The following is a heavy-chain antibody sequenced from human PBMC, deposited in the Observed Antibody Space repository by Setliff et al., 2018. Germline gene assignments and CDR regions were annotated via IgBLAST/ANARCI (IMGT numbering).Heavy chain of an antibody. CDR3: ARTGTYRYFDY. CDR2: IYYRGDT. J-gene: IGHJ4*02. Sequence: ETLSLTCTVSGASLNSGTYYWGWIRQPPGKGLEWIGRIYYRGDTYYNASLKGRLTISVDTAQNQFSLRLTSVTAADTAIYYCARTGTYRYFDYWGQGALVTVSS. V-gene: IGHV4-39*01. D-gene: IGHD1-1*01. CDR1: GASLNSGTYY.